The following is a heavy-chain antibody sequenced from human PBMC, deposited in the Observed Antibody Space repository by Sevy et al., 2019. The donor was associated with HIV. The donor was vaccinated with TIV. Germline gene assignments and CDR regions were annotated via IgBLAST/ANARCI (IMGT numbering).Heavy chain of an antibody. CDR2: ISSSGAGT. V-gene: IGHV3-23*01. D-gene: IGHD3-22*01. CDR1: GFTFSSYA. Sequence: GGSLRLSCAASGFTFSSYAMSWVRQAPGKGLEWVSGISSSGAGTYYADSVKGRFTISRDNSKNTLYLQMNSLRAEDMAVYYCANNNSVYYYDYWGQGTLVTVSS. J-gene: IGHJ4*02. CDR3: ANNNSVYYYDY.